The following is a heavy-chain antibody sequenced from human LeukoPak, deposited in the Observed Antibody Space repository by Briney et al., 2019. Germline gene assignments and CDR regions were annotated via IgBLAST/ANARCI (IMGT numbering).Heavy chain of an antibody. CDR1: GGTISSTSYY. CDR2: IYYSGST. J-gene: IGHJ3*01. Sequence: SETLSLTCAVSGGTISSTSYYWAWIRQPPGKGLEWIGTIYYSGSTYHNPSLKSRVTLSVDTSRNQFSLRLSSVDAADTAVYYCAKAGVRYFDSSGLYAFDFWGQGTTVTVSS. CDR3: AKAGVRYFDSSGLYAFDF. D-gene: IGHD3-22*01. V-gene: IGHV4-39*01.